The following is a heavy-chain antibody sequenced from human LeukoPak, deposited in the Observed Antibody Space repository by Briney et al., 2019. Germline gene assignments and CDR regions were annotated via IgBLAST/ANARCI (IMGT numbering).Heavy chain of an antibody. V-gene: IGHV4-39*07. CDR3: ARGKRGYYYGYGFDY. Sequence: SETLSLTCTISGGSISSSGYYWGWIRQPPGKGLEWIGSIYYSGSTYYNPSLKSRVTISVDTSKNQFSLKLSSVTAADTAVYYCARGKRGYYYGYGFDYWGQGTLVTVSS. CDR1: GGSISSSGYY. D-gene: IGHD5-18*01. CDR2: IYYSGST. J-gene: IGHJ4*02.